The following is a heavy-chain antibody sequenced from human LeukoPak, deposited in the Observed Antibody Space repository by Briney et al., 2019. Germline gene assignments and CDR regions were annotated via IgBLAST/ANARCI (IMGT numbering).Heavy chain of an antibody. CDR1: GYTFTGYY. Sequence: VASVTVSCKASGYTFTGYYMHWVRQAPGQGLEWMGWINPNSGGTNYAQKFQGRVTITTDTSISTAYMELSRLRSDDTAVYYCARDSVFEYVFDYWGQGTLVTVSS. V-gene: IGHV1-2*02. CDR3: ARDSVFEYVFDY. D-gene: IGHD6-6*01. CDR2: INPNSGGT. J-gene: IGHJ4*02.